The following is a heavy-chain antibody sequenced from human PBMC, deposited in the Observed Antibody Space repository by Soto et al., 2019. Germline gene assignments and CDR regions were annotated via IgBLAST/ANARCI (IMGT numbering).Heavy chain of an antibody. D-gene: IGHD2-21*02. J-gene: IGHJ4*02. Sequence: EVQLVESGGGLVQPGGSLRLSCAASGFTFSSYSMNWVRQAPGKGLEWVSYISSSSSTIYYADSVKGRFTISRDNAKNSLNLQMNSLRDEDTAVYYCARDSIPGGYCGGDCTSYFDYWGQGTLVTVSS. V-gene: IGHV3-48*02. CDR3: ARDSIPGGYCGGDCTSYFDY. CDR2: ISSSSSTI. CDR1: GFTFSSYS.